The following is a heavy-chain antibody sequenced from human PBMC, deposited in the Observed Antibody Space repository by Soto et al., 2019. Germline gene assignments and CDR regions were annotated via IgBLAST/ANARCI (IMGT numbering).Heavy chain of an antibody. D-gene: IGHD5-12*01. V-gene: IGHV4-31*03. CDR3: ARIPPRHNYDWDFYYGSDV. CDR2: IYYNGST. CDR1: GGSISSGYYY. Sequence: QVHLQESGPGLVKPSQTLSLTCTVSGGSISSGYYYWSWIRQHPGKGLEWIGYIYYNGSTYYNPSLTIRLTISVHTSKPQFSLTLSAATAADTAVYYCARIPPRHNYDWDFYYGSDVWGHGTTVIVSS. J-gene: IGHJ6*02.